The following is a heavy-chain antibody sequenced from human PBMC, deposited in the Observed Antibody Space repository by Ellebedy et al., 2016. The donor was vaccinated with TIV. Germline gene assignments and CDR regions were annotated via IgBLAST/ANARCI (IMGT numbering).Heavy chain of an antibody. V-gene: IGHV1-46*01. CDR1: GHTFTAYY. J-gene: IGHJ4*02. CDR2: ITPSNGIT. CDR3: ARDKAGGDILTGYYYFDY. D-gene: IGHD3-9*01. Sequence: AASVKVSCKASGHTFTAYYMHWVRQAPGQGLEWMGIITPSNGITTYAQEFQGRLTLTRDTSTSTVYMELSSLRSEDTAVYYCARDKAGGDILTGYYYFDYWGQGTLVTVSS.